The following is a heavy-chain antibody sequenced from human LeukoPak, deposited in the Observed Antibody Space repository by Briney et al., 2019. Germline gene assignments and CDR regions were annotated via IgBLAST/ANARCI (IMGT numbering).Heavy chain of an antibody. CDR2: INPGGGST. D-gene: IGHD5-18*01. J-gene: IGHJ4*02. Sequence: ASAKVSCMASGYXFTSYYIHWVRQAPGQGLEWMGIINPGGGSTSYAQKFQGRVTMTRDTCTSTVYMELSSLRSEDTAVYYCARGLIQNDYWGQGTLVTVSS. V-gene: IGHV1-46*01. CDR1: GYXFTSYY. CDR3: ARGLIQNDY.